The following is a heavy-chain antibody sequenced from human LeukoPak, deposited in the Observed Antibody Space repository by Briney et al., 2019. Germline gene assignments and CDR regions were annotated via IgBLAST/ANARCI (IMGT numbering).Heavy chain of an antibody. CDR1: GFTFSRYA. D-gene: IGHD5-18*01. CDR2: ISSNGGST. Sequence: GGSLRLSCAASGFTFSRYAMHWVRLAPGKGLEYVSAISSNGGSTYYANSVKCRFTISRDNSKNTLYLQMGSLRAEDMAVYYCARDGYGYSDQVAFDIWGQGTMVTVSS. J-gene: IGHJ3*02. V-gene: IGHV3-64*01. CDR3: ARDGYGYSDQVAFDI.